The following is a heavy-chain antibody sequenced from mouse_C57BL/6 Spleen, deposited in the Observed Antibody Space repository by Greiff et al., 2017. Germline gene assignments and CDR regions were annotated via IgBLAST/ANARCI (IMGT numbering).Heavy chain of an antibody. CDR1: GFTFSDYY. Sequence: EVQVVESEGGLVQPGSSMKLSCTASGFTFSDYYMAWVRQVPEKGLEWVANINYDGSSTYYLDSLKSRFIISRDNAKIILYLRMSSLKSENTATYYWARGEGYYCGNSYGIDYWGQGTTLTVSS. CDR3: ARGEGYYCGNSYGIDY. D-gene: IGHD1-1*01. J-gene: IGHJ2*01. CDR2: INYDGSST. V-gene: IGHV5-16*01.